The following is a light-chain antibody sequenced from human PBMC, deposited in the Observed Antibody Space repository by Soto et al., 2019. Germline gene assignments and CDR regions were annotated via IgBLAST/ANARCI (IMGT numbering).Light chain of an antibody. CDR1: SSDVGGYNY. Sequence: QSALTQPASVSGSPGQSITISCTGTSSDVGGYNYVSWYQHHPGKAPKVMIYEVSNRPSRVSNRFSGSKSGNTASLTISGLQAEDEAEYYCCSCTNTNTLVFGGGTKLTVL. V-gene: IGLV2-14*01. CDR2: EVS. CDR3: CSCTNTNTLV. J-gene: IGLJ3*02.